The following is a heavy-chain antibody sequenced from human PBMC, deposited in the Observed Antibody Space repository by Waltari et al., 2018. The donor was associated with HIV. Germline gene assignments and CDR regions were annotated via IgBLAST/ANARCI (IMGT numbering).Heavy chain of an antibody. V-gene: IGHV1-18*04. CDR1: GYSFRRYS. D-gene: IGHD3-16*01. CDR3: ARVESMLRVVHFDY. CDR2: ISGYNYNT. J-gene: IGHJ4*02. Sequence: QIQLVESGGEMKKTGDSVKVSCKASGYSFRRYSLSWVRKAPGQGREWMGWISGYNYNTKYAEKFQGRVTMTTDTSTSTAYMELRNLRSDDTAMYYCARVESMLRVVHFDYWGQGTLVTVSS.